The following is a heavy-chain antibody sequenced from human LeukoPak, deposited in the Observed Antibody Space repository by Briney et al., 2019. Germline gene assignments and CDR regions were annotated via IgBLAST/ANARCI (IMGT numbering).Heavy chain of an antibody. CDR3: AKDIYDIAFDY. V-gene: IGHV3-30-3*01. J-gene: IGHJ4*02. CDR1: GFTFSSYA. CDR2: ISYDGSNK. Sequence: GGSLRLSCAASGFTFSSYAMHWVRQAPGKGLEWVAVISYDGSNKYYADSVKGRFTISRDNSKNTLYLQMNSLRAEDTAVYYCAKDIYDIAFDYWGQGTLVTVSS. D-gene: IGHD3-9*01.